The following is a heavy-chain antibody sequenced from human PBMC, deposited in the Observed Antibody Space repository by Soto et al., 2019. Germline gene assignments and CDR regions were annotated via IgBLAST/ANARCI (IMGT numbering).Heavy chain of an antibody. J-gene: IGHJ4*02. CDR1: GFTFSDAW. D-gene: IGHD3-22*01. CDR2: IKSKTDGGTT. CDR3: TTFRYSYGNSANYLWDF. V-gene: IGHV3-15*07. Sequence: EVQLVESGGGLVKPGGSLRLSCAASGFTFSDAWMNWVSQAPGKGLEWVGRIKSKTDGGTTDYASPVKGRFTISRDDSKNTLYLQMNSLKTEDTAVYFCTTFRYSYGNSANYLWDFWGQGTLVTVSS.